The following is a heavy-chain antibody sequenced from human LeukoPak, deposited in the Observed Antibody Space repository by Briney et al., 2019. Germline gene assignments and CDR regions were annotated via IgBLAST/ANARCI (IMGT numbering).Heavy chain of an antibody. Sequence: GGSLRLSCAASGFTFSGYCMRWVRQTPGKGLEWVSSISGGGGDTYYADTVKGRFTISRDNSKNTLYLQMNSLTAADTAVYFCAKGGAAAKVDWFDPWGQGTLVTVSS. V-gene: IGHV3-23*01. CDR1: GFTFSGYC. D-gene: IGHD2-2*01. CDR2: ISGGGGDT. CDR3: AKGGAAAKVDWFDP. J-gene: IGHJ5*02.